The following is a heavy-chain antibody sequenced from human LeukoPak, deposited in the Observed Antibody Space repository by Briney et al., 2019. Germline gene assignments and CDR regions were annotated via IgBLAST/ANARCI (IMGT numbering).Heavy chain of an antibody. Sequence: SETLSLTCTVSGGSISSYYWSWIRQPAGKGLEWIGRIYTSGSTSYNPSLKSRVTMSVDTSKNQFSLKLSSVTAADTAVYYCARDRGYSYASDYYGMDVWGQGTTVTVSS. CDR2: IYTSGST. J-gene: IGHJ6*02. D-gene: IGHD5-18*01. V-gene: IGHV4-4*07. CDR1: GGSISSYY. CDR3: ARDRGYSYASDYYGMDV.